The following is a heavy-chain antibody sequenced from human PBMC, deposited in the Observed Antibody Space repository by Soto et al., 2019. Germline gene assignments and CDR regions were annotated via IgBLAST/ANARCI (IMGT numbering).Heavy chain of an antibody. V-gene: IGHV3-23*01. D-gene: IGHD3-3*01. CDR2: ISGSGGST. CDR1: VFTFSRYA. CDR3: AKDQGYDFWHPLWTQSVMDV. J-gene: IGHJ6*02. Sequence: PGRPLRLSCSASVFTFSRYAMSWVRQAPGKGLEWVSAISGSGGSTYYADSVKGRFTISRDNSKNTLYLQMNSLRAEDTAVYYCAKDQGYDFWHPLWTQSVMDVWGQGSKVTVSS.